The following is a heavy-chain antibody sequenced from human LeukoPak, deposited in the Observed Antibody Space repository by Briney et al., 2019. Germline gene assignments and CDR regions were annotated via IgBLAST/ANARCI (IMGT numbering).Heavy chain of an antibody. Sequence: NPSEPLSLTCTVSGGSISSYYWSWIRQPPGKGLEWIGDIYYSWSTNYNPSLKSRVTISVDTSKYQFSLELSSVTAADTAVYCCARSSIAVSGTCFDIWGQGTMVAVSS. J-gene: IGHJ3*02. CDR1: GGSISSYY. CDR3: ARSSIAVSGTCFDI. CDR2: IYYSWST. V-gene: IGHV4-59*01. D-gene: IGHD6-19*01.